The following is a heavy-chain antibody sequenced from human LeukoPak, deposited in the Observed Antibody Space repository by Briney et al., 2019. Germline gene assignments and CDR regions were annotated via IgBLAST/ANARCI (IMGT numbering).Heavy chain of an antibody. Sequence: GGSLRLSCAASGFTFSTYDMHWVRQAPGKGLEWGAIISYDGSDKYYADSVKGRFTISRDNSKNPLYLQMNSLRAEDTAVYYCAKDFGEAAFDMWGQGTMVTVSS. CDR3: AKDFGEAAFDM. D-gene: IGHD3-10*01. V-gene: IGHV3-30*18. J-gene: IGHJ3*02. CDR2: ISYDGSDK. CDR1: GFTFSTYD.